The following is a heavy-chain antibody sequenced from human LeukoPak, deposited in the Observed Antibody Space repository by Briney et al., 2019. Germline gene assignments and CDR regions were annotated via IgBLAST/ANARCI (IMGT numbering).Heavy chain of an antibody. D-gene: IGHD3-10*01. CDR3: ATGGTMVRGVTLYRRENWFDP. CDR1: GYTFTGYY. CDR2: INPNSGGT. Sequence: ASVKVSCKASGYTFTGYYMHWVRQAPGQGLEWMGWINPNSGGTNYAQKFQGRVTMTRDTSISTAYMELSSLRSEDTAVYYCATGGTMVRGVTLYRRENWFDPWGQGTLVTVSS. J-gene: IGHJ5*02. V-gene: IGHV1-2*02.